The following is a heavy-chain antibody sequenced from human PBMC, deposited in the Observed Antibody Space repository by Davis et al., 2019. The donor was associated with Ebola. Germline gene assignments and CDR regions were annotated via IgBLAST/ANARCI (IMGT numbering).Heavy chain of an antibody. D-gene: IGHD3-3*01. J-gene: IGHJ4*02. CDR3: ARDQNPSYQYWSGYYMFSNY. CDR1: GYTFTSYA. CDR2: IIPMFGAP. V-gene: IGHV1-69*05. Sequence: SVKVSCKASGYTFTSYAMNWVRQAPGQGLEWMGGIIPMFGAPTYAQKFQGRVTLTRDTSSSTAFMELRSLTSDDTAVYYCARDQNPSYQYWSGYYMFSNYWGQGTLVTVSS.